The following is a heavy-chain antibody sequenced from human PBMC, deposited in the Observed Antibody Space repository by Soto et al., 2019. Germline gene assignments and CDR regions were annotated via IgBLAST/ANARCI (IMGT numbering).Heavy chain of an antibody. J-gene: IGHJ6*02. CDR2: ISAYDGNT. CDR3: ARVALISKVDWGFGDSYYVMDV. V-gene: IGHV1-18*01. CDR1: GYTFTSYG. Sequence: ASVKVSCKASGYTFTSYGISWVRQAPGQGLEWMGWISAYDGNTNYAQKLQGRVTMTTDTSTSTAYMELRSLRSDDTAVYYCARVALISKVDWGFGDSYYVMDVWGQGTTVTVSS. D-gene: IGHD3-10*01.